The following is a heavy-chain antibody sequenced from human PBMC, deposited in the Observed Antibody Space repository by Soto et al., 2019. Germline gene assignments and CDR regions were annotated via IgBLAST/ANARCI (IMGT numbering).Heavy chain of an antibody. J-gene: IGHJ6*02. Sequence: XSVKVSCKASGYTFTSYYMHWVRQAPGQGLEWMGIINPSGGSTSYAQKFQGRVTMTRDTSTSTVYMELSSLRSEDTAVYYCAREGGAAAHYYYGMDVWGQGTTVTVSS. CDR3: AREGGAAAHYYYGMDV. D-gene: IGHD6-13*01. CDR2: INPSGGST. V-gene: IGHV1-46*01. CDR1: GYTFTSYY.